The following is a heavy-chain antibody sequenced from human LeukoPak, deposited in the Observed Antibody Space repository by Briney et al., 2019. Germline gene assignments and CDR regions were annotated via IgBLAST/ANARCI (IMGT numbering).Heavy chain of an antibody. D-gene: IGHD5-18*01. J-gene: IGHJ4*02. CDR3: ARDQGGGYSYGWQSFDY. Sequence: PGGSLRLSCAASGFTFSNYSMNWVRQAPGKGLEWVSYISSSSSTIYYADSVKGRFTISRDNAKNSLYLQMNSLRAEDTAVYYCARDQGGGYSYGWQSFDYWGQGILVTVSS. V-gene: IGHV3-48*04. CDR2: ISSSSSTI. CDR1: GFTFSNYS.